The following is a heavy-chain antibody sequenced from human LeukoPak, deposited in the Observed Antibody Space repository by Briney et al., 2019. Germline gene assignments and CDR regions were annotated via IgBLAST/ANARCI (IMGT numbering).Heavy chain of an antibody. D-gene: IGHD2-15*01. CDR3: ARGSSSLRAVVVDIDT. V-gene: IGHV3-30-3*01. CDR2: ISYTGSNK. J-gene: IGHJ3*02. Sequence: GGSLRLSCAASGFTFSNYAMHRVRQAPGKGLEWVTVISYTGSNKYYADSVKGRFTISRDNSKNTLYLQMNSLRTEDTAVYYCARGSSSLRAVVVDIDTWGQGTMVTVSS. CDR1: GFTFSNYA.